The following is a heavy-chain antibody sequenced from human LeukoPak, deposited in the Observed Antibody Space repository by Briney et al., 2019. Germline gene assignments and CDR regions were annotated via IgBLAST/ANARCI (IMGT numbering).Heavy chain of an antibody. CDR2: ISSSGSTI. J-gene: IGHJ3*02. V-gene: IGHV3-48*03. CDR3: ARDRVRILWFGEFDAFDI. Sequence: GGSLRLSCAASGFTFSSYEMNWVRQAPGKGLEWVSYISSSGSTIYYADSVKGRFTISRDNSKNTLYLQMNSLRAEDTAVYYCARDRVRILWFGEFDAFDIWGQGTMVTVSS. CDR1: GFTFSSYE. D-gene: IGHD3-10*01.